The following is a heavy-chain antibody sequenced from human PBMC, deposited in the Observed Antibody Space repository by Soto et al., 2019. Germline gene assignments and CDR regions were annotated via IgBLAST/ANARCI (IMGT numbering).Heavy chain of an antibody. CDR2: INTGNGIT. D-gene: IGHD5-12*01. CDR1: GITYTTYA. Sequence: QVQVLQSGAEVKKPGASVKVSFKASGITYTTYAIHWVRQAPGQGIEWVGWINTGNGITRYSQRFQGRVTLTTDTSARTAYMDLSSLTSEDTAVYYCARAISGYVTWGQGTLITVSS. CDR3: ARAISGYVT. V-gene: IGHV1-3*04. J-gene: IGHJ5*02.